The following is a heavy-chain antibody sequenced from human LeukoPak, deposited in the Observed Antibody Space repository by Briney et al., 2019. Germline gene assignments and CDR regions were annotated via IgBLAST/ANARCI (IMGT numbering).Heavy chain of an antibody. CDR2: IYYSGST. V-gene: IGHV4-59*08. D-gene: IGHD4-17*01. J-gene: IGHJ6*02. Sequence: SETLSLTCTVADDSISPYYWSWIRQPPGKGLGGMGYIYYSGSTNYNPSLKSRVTISVDTSKNQFSLKLSSVTAADTAVYYCARHEGPDYGDYVYYYYGMDVWGQGTTVTVSS. CDR1: DDSISPYY. CDR3: ARHEGPDYGDYVYYYYGMDV.